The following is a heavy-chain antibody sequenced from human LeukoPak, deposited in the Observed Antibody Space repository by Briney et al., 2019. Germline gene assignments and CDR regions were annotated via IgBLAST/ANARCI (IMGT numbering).Heavy chain of an antibody. CDR2: INPNSGGT. CDR1: GYTFTGYY. D-gene: IGHD3-10*01. J-gene: IGHJ6*02. Sequence: ASVTVSCKASGYTFTGYYMHWVRQAPGQGLEWMGWINPNSGGTNYAQKFQGRVTMTRDTSISTGYIELSRLRCDDTAVYYCASSPGRTSGLGSYHWGVYYYGMDVWGQGTTVTVSS. CDR3: ASSPGRTSGLGSYHWGVYYYGMDV. V-gene: IGHV1-2*02.